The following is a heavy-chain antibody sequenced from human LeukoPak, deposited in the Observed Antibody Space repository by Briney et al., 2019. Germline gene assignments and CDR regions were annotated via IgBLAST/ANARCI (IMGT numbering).Heavy chain of an antibody. CDR3: ARDRAPVLRYFDWLGSHAFDI. Sequence: PSDTLSLTCTVSGGPISRYYWSWLRQPPGKGLEWIGYIYYSGSTNYNPSLKSRVTISVDTSKNQFSLKLSSVTAADTAVYYCARDRAPVLRYFDWLGSHAFDIWGQGTMVTVSS. D-gene: IGHD3-9*01. J-gene: IGHJ3*02. CDR2: IYYSGST. CDR1: GGPISRYY. V-gene: IGHV4-59*01.